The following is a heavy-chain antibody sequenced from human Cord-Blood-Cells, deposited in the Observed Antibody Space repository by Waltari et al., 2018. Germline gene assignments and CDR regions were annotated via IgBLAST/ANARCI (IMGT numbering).Heavy chain of an antibody. J-gene: IGHJ4*02. Sequence: QVQLVEAGGGVVQPGRSLRLSCAASGFTFRSYAMHWVRPAPGKGLEWVAVISYDGSNKYYADSVKGRFTISRDNSKNTLYLQMNSLRAEDTAVYYCASGYDILTGYSYFDYWGQGTLVTVSS. CDR2: ISYDGSNK. D-gene: IGHD3-9*01. V-gene: IGHV3-30*04. CDR1: GFTFRSYA. CDR3: ASGYDILTGYSYFDY.